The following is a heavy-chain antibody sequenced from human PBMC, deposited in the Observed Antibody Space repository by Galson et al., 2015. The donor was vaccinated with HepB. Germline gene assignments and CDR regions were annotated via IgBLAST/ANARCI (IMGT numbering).Heavy chain of an antibody. CDR1: GFTFSSYA. CDR3: ARDFLLRGDSGSNPDY. D-gene: IGHD1-26*01. CDR2: ISYDGSNK. Sequence: SLRLSCAASGFTFSSYAMHWVRQAPGKGLEWVAVISYDGSNKYYADSVKGRFTISRDNSKNTLYLQMNSLRAEDTAVYYCARDFLLRGDSGSNPDYWGQGTLVTVSS. V-gene: IGHV3-30-3*01. J-gene: IGHJ4*02.